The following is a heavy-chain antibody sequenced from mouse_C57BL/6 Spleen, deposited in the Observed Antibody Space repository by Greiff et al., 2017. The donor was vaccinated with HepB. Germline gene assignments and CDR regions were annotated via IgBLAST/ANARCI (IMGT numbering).Heavy chain of an antibody. CDR2: ISDGGSYT. D-gene: IGHD2-1*01. J-gene: IGHJ2*01. CDR1: GFTFSSYA. CDR3: ARAVNYPYYFDY. V-gene: IGHV5-4*01. Sequence: EVQLVESGGGLVKPGGSLKLSCAASGFTFSSYAMSWVRQTPEKRLEWVATISDGGSYTYYPDNVKGRFTISRDNAKNNLYLQMSHLKSEDTAMYYCARAVNYPYYFDYWGQGTTLTVSS.